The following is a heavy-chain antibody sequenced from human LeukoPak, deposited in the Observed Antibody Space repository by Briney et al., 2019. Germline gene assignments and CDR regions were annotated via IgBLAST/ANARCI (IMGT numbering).Heavy chain of an antibody. CDR3: AKVPLAVAGINYYYYYYMDV. CDR2: ISSSSSYI. Sequence: PGGSLRLSCAASGFTFSSYSMNWVRQAPGKGLEWVSSISSSSSYIYYADSVKGRFTISRDNAKNSLYLQMNSLRAEDTAVYYCAKVPLAVAGINYYYYYYMDVWGKGTTVTVSS. V-gene: IGHV3-21*01. D-gene: IGHD6-19*01. CDR1: GFTFSSYS. J-gene: IGHJ6*03.